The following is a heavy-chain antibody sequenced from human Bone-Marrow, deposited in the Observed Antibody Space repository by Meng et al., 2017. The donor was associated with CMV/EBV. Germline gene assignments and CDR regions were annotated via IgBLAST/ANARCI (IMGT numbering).Heavy chain of an antibody. CDR1: GGSFSGYY. D-gene: IGHD2-2*01. CDR2: INHSGST. J-gene: IGHJ5*02. CDR3: ARLTPDYQLLSSNWFDP. Sequence: SETLSLTCAVYGGSFSGYYWSWIRQPPGKGLEWIGEINHSGSTNYNPSLKSRVTISVDTSKNQFSLKLSSVTAADTAVYYCARLTPDYQLLSSNWFDPWGQGPLVTVSS. V-gene: IGHV4-34*01.